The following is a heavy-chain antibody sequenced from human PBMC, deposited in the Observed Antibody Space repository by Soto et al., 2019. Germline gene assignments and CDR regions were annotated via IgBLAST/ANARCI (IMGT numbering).Heavy chain of an antibody. Sequence: QVQLQQWGAGLLKPSETLSLTCAVYGGSFSGYYWSWIRQPPGKGLEWIGEINHSGSTNYNPSLKSRVTISVDTCKNQFSLKLSSVTAADTAVYYCARGLRHEEGSDYWGQGTLVTVSS. CDR3: ARGLRHEEGSDY. J-gene: IGHJ4*02. D-gene: IGHD2-15*01. CDR2: INHSGST. CDR1: GGSFSGYY. V-gene: IGHV4-34*01.